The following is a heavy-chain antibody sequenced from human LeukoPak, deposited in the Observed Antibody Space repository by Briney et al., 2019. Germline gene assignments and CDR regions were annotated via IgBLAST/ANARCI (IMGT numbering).Heavy chain of an antibody. Sequence: GASVKVSCKASGGTFSSYAISWVRQAPGQGLEWMGGIIPIFGTANYAQKFQGRVTNTADESTSTAYMELSSLRSEDTAVYYCARGYDSDAFDIWGQGTMVTVSS. CDR2: IIPIFGTA. CDR3: ARGYDSDAFDI. V-gene: IGHV1-69*13. J-gene: IGHJ3*02. CDR1: GGTFSSYA. D-gene: IGHD3-22*01.